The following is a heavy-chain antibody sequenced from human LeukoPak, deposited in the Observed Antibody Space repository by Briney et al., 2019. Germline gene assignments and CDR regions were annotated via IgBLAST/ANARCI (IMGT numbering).Heavy chain of an antibody. J-gene: IGHJ4*02. CDR1: GGTFSSYA. Sequence: SVKVSCKASGGTFSSYAISWVRQAPGQGLEWMGGIIPIFGTANYAQKFQGRVTITADESTSTAYMELSSLRSEDTAVYYCASDPYDSSGYNYWGQGTLVTVSS. CDR2: IIPIFGTA. V-gene: IGHV1-69*13. CDR3: ASDPYDSSGYNY. D-gene: IGHD3-22*01.